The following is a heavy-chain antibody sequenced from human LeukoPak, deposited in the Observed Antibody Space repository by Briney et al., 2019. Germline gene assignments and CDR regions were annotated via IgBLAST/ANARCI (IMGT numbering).Heavy chain of an antibody. V-gene: IGHV3-7*01. CDR3: ARADYDYVWGSYRQYYFDY. D-gene: IGHD3-16*02. CDR1: GFTFSSYA. CDR2: IKQDGSEK. Sequence: PGGSLRLSCAASGFTFSSYAMSWVRQAPGKGLEWVANIKQDGSEKYYVDSVKGRFTISRDNAKNSLYLQMNSLRAEDTAVYHCARADYDYVWGSYRQYYFDYWGQGTLVTVSS. J-gene: IGHJ4*02.